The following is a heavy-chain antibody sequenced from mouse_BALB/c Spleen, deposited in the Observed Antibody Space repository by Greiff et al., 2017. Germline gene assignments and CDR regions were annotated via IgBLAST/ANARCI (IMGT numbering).Heavy chain of an antibody. J-gene: IGHJ3*01. V-gene: IGHV1-54*03. CDR3: ARKENRYAWFAY. Sequence: VKVVESGAELVRPGTSVKVSCKASGYAFTNYLIEWVKQRPGQGLEWIGVINPGSGGTNYNEKFKGKATLTADKSSSTAYMQLSSLTSDDSAVYFCARKENRYAWFAYWGQGTLVTVSA. D-gene: IGHD2-14*01. CDR2: INPGSGGT. CDR1: GYAFTNYL.